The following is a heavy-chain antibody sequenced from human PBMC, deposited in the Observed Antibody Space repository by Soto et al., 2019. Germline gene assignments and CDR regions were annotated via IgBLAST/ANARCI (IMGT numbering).Heavy chain of an antibody. V-gene: IGHV3-30*18. CDR3: AKGSSRRYYGSGSYDY. Sequence: GGSLRLSCAASGFTFSSYGMHWVRQAPGKGLEWVAVISYDGSNKYYADSVKGRFTISRDNSKNTLYLQRNSLRAEDTAVYDCAKGSSRRYYGSGSYDYWGQGTLVNVSS. CDR2: ISYDGSNK. J-gene: IGHJ4*02. D-gene: IGHD3-10*01. CDR1: GFTFSSYG.